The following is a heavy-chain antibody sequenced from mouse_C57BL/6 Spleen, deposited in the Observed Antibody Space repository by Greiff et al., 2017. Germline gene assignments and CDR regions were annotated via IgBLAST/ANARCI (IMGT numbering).Heavy chain of an antibody. V-gene: IGHV2-5*01. D-gene: IGHD2-3*01. CDR2: IWRGGST. J-gene: IGHJ4*01. CDR1: GFSLTSYG. Sequence: VQLQQSGPGLVQPSQSLSITCTVSGFSLTSYGVHWVRQSPGKGLEWLGVIWRGGSTDYNAAFMSRLSITKDNSKSQVFFKMNSLQADDTAIYYCAKTPPDGYYGPYDYAMDYWGQGTSGTVSS. CDR3: AKTPPDGYYGPYDYAMDY.